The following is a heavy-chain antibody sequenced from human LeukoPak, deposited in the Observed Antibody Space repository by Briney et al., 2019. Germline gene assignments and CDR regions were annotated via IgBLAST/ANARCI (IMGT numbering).Heavy chain of an antibody. CDR3: ARDRGGSGSYYNY. D-gene: IGHD3-10*01. CDR2: INPSGGST. CDR1: GYTFTSYG. J-gene: IGHJ4*02. Sequence: ASVKVSCKASGYTFTSYGISWVRQAPGQGLEWMGIINPSGGSTSYAQKFQGRVTMTRDTSTSTVYMELSSLRSEDTAVYYCARDRGGSGSYYNYWGQGTLVTVSS. V-gene: IGHV1-46*01.